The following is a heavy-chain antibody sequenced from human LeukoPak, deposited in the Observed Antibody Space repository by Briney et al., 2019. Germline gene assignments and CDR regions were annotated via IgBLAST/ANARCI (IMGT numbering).Heavy chain of an antibody. D-gene: IGHD1-26*01. CDR2: INPNSGGT. J-gene: IGHJ4*02. Sequence: ASVKVSYKASGYTFNGFYLHWVRQAPGQGLEWIGWINPNSGGTNYAQKFQGRVTMTRDTSISTAYMELSRLRSDDTAVYYCAIRSGTYPYYFDYWGPGTRVTVST. V-gene: IGHV1-2*02. CDR1: GYTFNGFY. CDR3: AIRSGTYPYYFDY.